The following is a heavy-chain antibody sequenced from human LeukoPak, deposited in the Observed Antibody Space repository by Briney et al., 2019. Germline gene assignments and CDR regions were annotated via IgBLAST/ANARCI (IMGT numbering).Heavy chain of an antibody. CDR1: GFTFSSYS. CDR3: VPTDSSGLD. Sequence: GGSLRLSCAASGFTFSSYSMNWVRQAPGKGLERVSYISSSSSIIDHADSVKGRFTISRDNAKKSLYLQMNSLRAEDTAVYYCVPTDSSGLDWGQGTLVTVSS. CDR2: ISSSSSII. D-gene: IGHD3-22*01. J-gene: IGHJ4*02. V-gene: IGHV3-48*01.